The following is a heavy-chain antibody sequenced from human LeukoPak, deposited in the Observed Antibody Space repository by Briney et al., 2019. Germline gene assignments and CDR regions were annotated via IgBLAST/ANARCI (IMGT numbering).Heavy chain of an antibody. V-gene: IGHV1-69-2*01. J-gene: IGHJ4*02. Sequence: GASVKISCKVSGYTFTDYYMHWVQQAPGKGLEWMGLVDPEDGETIYAEKFQGRVTITADTSTDTAYMELRSLRSEGTAVYYCATGGDQGFDYWGQGTLVTVSS. CDR3: ATGGDQGFDY. CDR1: GYTFTDYY. CDR2: VDPEDGET. D-gene: IGHD2-21*01.